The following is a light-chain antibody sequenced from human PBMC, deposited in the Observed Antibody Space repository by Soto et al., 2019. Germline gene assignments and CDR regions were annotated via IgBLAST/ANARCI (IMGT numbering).Light chain of an antibody. V-gene: IGKV1-5*01. CDR3: QQYNSYPST. CDR1: QSISSW. CDR2: DAS. J-gene: IGKJ5*01. Sequence: DIQMTQSPSTLSASVGDRVTITCRASQSISSWLAWYQQKPGKAPKLLISDASSLKSGVPSRFSGSGSATEFTLTISSLQPDDFATYYCQQYNSYPSTFGQGTQVEIK.